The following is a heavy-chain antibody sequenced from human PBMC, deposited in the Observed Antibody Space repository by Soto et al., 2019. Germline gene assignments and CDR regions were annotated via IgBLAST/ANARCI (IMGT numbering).Heavy chain of an antibody. CDR2: IIPIFGTA. Sequence: QVQLVQSGAEVKKPGSSVKVSCKASGGTFSSYAISWVRQAPGQGLEWMGGIIPIFGTANYAQKFQGRVTITADESASRAYMEVSSLGPEETAVYYCARGGSAHFWIGHQYYYCYYGMDVWGQGPTVTVSS. D-gene: IGHD3-3*02. V-gene: IGHV1-69*01. CDR1: GGTFSSYA. CDR3: ARGGSAHFWIGHQYYYCYYGMDV. J-gene: IGHJ6*02.